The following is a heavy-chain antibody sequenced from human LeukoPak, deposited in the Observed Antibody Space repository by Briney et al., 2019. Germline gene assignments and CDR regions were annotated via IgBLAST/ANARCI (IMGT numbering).Heavy chain of an antibody. CDR2: IYYSGST. V-gene: IGHV4-31*03. D-gene: IGHD6-19*01. CDR1: GGSISSGGYY. Sequence: SETLSLTCTVSGGSISSGGYYWSWIRQHPGKGLEWIGYIYYSGSTYYNPSLKSRVTISVDTSKNQFSLKLSSVTAADTAVYYCAREKSIAVAGGGDWFDPWGQGTLVTVSS. CDR3: AREKSIAVAGGGDWFDP. J-gene: IGHJ5*02.